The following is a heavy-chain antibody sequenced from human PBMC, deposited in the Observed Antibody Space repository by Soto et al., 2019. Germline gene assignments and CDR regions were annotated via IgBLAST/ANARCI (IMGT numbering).Heavy chain of an antibody. CDR2: ISYDGSNK. J-gene: IGHJ3*02. D-gene: IGHD4-17*01. V-gene: IGHV3-30-3*01. CDR1: GFTFSSYA. CDR3: AHPRGYGVFDAVDI. Sequence: GGSLRLSCSASGFTFSSYAMHWVRQAPGKGLEWVAVISYDGSNKYYADSVRGRFTISRDNSFNTLYLQMRSLRPEDTAVYYCAHPRGYGVFDAVDIWGQGTMVTVSS.